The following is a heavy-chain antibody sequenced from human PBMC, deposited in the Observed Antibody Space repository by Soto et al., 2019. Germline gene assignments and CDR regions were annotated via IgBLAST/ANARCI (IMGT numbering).Heavy chain of an antibody. J-gene: IGHJ6*03. Sequence: EVQLVESGGGLVQPGGSLRLSCAASEFTFSGRSVHWVRQAPRKGLVWVSGIDKVGTDSTYADSVKGRFTSSRDKAKNTVYLQMNSLRVEDTAVYYCARGWFGPGVWGKGTTVTVSS. CDR2: IDKVGTDS. CDR3: ARGWFGPGV. D-gene: IGHD3-10*01. CDR1: EFTFSGRS. V-gene: IGHV3-74*01.